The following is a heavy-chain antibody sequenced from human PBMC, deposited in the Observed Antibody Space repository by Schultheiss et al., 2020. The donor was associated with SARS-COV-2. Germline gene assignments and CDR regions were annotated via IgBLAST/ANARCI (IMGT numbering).Heavy chain of an antibody. CDR3: ARAPVSYGSGWYTVDY. V-gene: IGHV1-69*13. CDR2: IIPIFGTA. D-gene: IGHD6-19*01. CDR1: GGTFSSYA. Sequence: SVKVSCKASGGTFSSYAISWVRQAPGQGLEWMGGIIPIFGTANYAQKFQGRVTITADESTSTAYMELSSLRSDDTAVYYCARAPVSYGSGWYTVDYWGQGTLVTVSS. J-gene: IGHJ4*02.